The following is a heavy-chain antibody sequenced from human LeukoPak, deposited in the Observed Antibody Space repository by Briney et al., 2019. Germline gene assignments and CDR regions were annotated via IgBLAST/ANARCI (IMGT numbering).Heavy chain of an antibody. Sequence: GASVKVSCKASGYTFTGYYMHWVRQAPGQGLEWMGWINPNSGGTNYAQKFQGRVTMTRDTSISTAYMELSRLRSDDTAVYYCARGLTGYTQAPGYWGREPWSPSPQ. J-gene: IGHJ4*02. D-gene: IGHD3-9*01. CDR1: GYTFTGYY. V-gene: IGHV1-2*02. CDR3: ARGLTGYTQAPGY. CDR2: INPNSGGT.